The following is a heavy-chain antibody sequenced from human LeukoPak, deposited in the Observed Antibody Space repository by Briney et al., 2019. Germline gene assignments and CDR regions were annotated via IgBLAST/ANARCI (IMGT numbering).Heavy chain of an antibody. J-gene: IGHJ6*03. CDR3: ARDHRGSGSRYYYYYMDV. V-gene: IGHV3-74*01. CDR1: GFTFSSCW. Sequence: QTGGSLRLSCAASGFTFSSCWMHWVRQAPGKGLVWVSRINSDGSSTSYADSVKGRFTISRDNAKNTLYLQMNSLRAEDTAVYYCARDHRGSGSRYYYYYMDVWGKGTTVTISS. D-gene: IGHD3-10*01. CDR2: INSDGSST.